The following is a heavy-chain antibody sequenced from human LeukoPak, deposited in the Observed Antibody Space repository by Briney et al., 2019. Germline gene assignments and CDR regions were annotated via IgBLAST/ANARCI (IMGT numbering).Heavy chain of an antibody. CDR3: ARGIEYSSPPDWFDP. CDR2: MNPNSGNT. J-gene: IGHJ5*02. D-gene: IGHD6-6*01. V-gene: IGHV1-8*01. CDR1: GYTSTSYD. Sequence: ASVKVSCKASGYTSTSYDINWVRQATGQGLEWMGWMNPNSGNTGYAQKFQGRVTMTRNTSMSTAYMELSSLRSEDTAVYYCARGIEYSSPPDWFDPWGQGTLVTVSS.